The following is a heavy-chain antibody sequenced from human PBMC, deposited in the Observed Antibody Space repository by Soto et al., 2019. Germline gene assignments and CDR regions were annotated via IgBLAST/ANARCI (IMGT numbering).Heavy chain of an antibody. Sequence: EVQLVESGGVLIQPGGSLRLSCAASEFTVSSNYMNWVRQAPGEWLECVSTIYSGGSTYYADSVKGRFTISRDNSKNTLYLQMNNLRAEDTAVYYCAGRVGATNYGRDVWGQGTTVTVSS. CDR1: EFTVSSNY. V-gene: IGHV3-53*01. CDR3: AGRVGATNYGRDV. D-gene: IGHD1-26*01. CDR2: IYSGGST. J-gene: IGHJ6*02.